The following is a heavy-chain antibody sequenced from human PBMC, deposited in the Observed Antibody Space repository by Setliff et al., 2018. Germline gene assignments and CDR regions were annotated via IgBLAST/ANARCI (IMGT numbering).Heavy chain of an antibody. Sequence: GGSLRLSCAASGFTFSTYRMHWVRQAPGKGLEWVAVIWDDGGNKYHADSVKGRFTISRDNSKNTLYLQMNSLRPEDTAVYYCARTCSGSGRYAGLESWGQGTPVTVSS. CDR3: ARTCSGSGRYAGLES. D-gene: IGHD2-15*01. J-gene: IGHJ4*02. V-gene: IGHV3-33*08. CDR2: IWDDGGNK. CDR1: GFTFSTYR.